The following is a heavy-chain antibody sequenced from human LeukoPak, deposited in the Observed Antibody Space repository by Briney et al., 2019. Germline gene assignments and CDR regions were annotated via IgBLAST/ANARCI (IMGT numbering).Heavy chain of an antibody. CDR2: IGTSSTNT. CDR3: ARPCGGDCSFLDI. Sequence: VGCLRLSCAASGFTFSDWYMNWVRQAPGKGLEWISCIGTSSTNTHYADSVKGRFTISRDNTKNSVHLQLKNVRAEDTAVYYCARPCGGDCSFLDIWGQGTMVTDSS. CDR1: GFTFSDWY. J-gene: IGHJ3*02. V-gene: IGHV3-11*01. D-gene: IGHD2-21*01.